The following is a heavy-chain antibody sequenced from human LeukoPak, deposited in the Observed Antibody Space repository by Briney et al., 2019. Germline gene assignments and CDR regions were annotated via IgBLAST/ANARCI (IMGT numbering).Heavy chain of an antibody. CDR2: ISGSGGST. CDR1: GFTFGSYA. D-gene: IGHD6-13*01. J-gene: IGHJ4*02. CDR3: AKSPWVSSWYEFDY. Sequence: GGSLRLSCAASGFTFGSYAMSWVRQAPGKGLEWVSAISGSGGSTYYADSVKGRFTISRDNSKNTLYLQMNSLRAEDTAVYYCAKSPWVSSWYEFDYWGQGTLVTVSS. V-gene: IGHV3-23*01.